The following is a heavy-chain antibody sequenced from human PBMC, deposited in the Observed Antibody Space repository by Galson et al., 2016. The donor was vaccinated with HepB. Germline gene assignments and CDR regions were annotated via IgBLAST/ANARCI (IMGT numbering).Heavy chain of an antibody. Sequence: SLRLSCAASGFTFSNYAMNWVRQAPGKGLEWVSSINTGSGYIYYADSVKGRFTISRDNAKNSLYLQMNSLRAEDTAVYYCAFNPGPEDVWGQGTTVTVSS. CDR2: INTGSGYI. CDR3: AFNPGPEDV. D-gene: IGHD1-14*01. CDR1: GFTFSNYA. V-gene: IGHV3-21*01. J-gene: IGHJ6*02.